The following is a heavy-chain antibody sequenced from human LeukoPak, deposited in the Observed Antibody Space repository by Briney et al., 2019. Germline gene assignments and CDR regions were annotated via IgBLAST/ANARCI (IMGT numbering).Heavy chain of an antibody. CDR2: INPNTGGT. J-gene: IGHJ6*04. Sequence: ASVKVSCKASGYTFTGYYMHWVRQAPGQVLEWMGWINPNTGGTNYAQKVQGRVTMTKDTSISTAYMELSRLRSDDTAVYYCARDLDYHSLTGWGLYYHDMDVWGKGTTVTVST. CDR3: ARDLDYHSLTGWGLYYHDMDV. CDR1: GYTFTGYY. D-gene: IGHD3-9*01. V-gene: IGHV1-2*02.